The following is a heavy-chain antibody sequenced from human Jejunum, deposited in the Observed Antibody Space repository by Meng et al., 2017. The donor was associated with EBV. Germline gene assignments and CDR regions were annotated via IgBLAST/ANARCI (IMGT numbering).Heavy chain of an antibody. V-gene: IGHV1-18*01. CDR3: ARDRSNSDY. CDR1: GYDFINSG. D-gene: IGHD5-24*01. CDR2: ISVYRGNT. Sequence: QVSQVESGVEVKEPGASVKVSCKASGYDFINSGISWVRQAPGQGLEWMGWISVYRGNTNYAQRFQDRVTLTTNTSTSTVYMELRSLTSDDTAVYYCARDRSNSDYWGQGTLVTVSS. J-gene: IGHJ4*02.